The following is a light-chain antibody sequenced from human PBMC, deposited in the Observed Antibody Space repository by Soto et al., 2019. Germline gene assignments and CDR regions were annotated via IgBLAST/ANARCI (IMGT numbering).Light chain of an antibody. CDR1: QSVSNNY. Sequence: EIVLTQSPGTLSLSPGERATLSCRASQSVSNNYLAWYQQKPGQAPRLLMYEASSRATGIPDRFSGSGSGTDFTLTISRLEAEDFAVYYCQQSSSSPITFGQGTRLEIK. CDR3: QQSSSSPIT. CDR2: EAS. J-gene: IGKJ5*01. V-gene: IGKV3-20*01.